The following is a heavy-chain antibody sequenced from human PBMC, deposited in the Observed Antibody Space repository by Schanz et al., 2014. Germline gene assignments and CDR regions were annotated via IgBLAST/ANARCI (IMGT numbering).Heavy chain of an antibody. D-gene: IGHD6-13*01. CDR2: ITDHGSST. V-gene: IGHV3-74*02. CDR3: TRILSSSCYD. J-gene: IGHJ1*01. CDR1: GFTFSNYG. Sequence: VQLVESGGGVVQPGRSLRLSCAASGFTFSNYGLHWVRQAPGKGLEWVSRITDHGSSTSYADSVKGRFTISRDDAKNTLYLQMNSLRAEDTAIYYCTRILSSSCYDWGQGTLVTVSS.